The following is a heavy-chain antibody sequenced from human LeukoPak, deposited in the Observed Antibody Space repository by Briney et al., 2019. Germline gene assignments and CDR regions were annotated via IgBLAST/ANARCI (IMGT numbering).Heavy chain of an antibody. CDR2: LSYDGSNT. Sequence: GGSLRLSCAASGFAFSSYAMHWVRQAPGKGLEWVEVLSYDGSNTYYADSVKGRFTLSRDNSKNALYLQMNSLRTEDTAVYYCAREESFTIGWSVLSDWGQGTLVTVSS. D-gene: IGHD3-3*01. CDR1: GFAFSSYA. CDR3: AREESFTIGWSVLSD. J-gene: IGHJ4*02. V-gene: IGHV3-30*04.